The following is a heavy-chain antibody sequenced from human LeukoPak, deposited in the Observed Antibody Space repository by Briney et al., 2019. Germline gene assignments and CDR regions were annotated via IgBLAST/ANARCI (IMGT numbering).Heavy chain of an antibody. Sequence: SETLSLTCTVSGGSISSSSYYWGWIRQPPGKGLEWIGSIYYTGSTYHNPSLKSRVIISVDTSKNQFSLRLSPVTAADTAVYYCARQGCGGDCYPDYWGQGTLVTVSS. CDR2: IYYTGST. CDR3: ARQGCGGDCYPDY. D-gene: IGHD2-21*02. V-gene: IGHV4-39*01. CDR1: GGSISSSSYY. J-gene: IGHJ4*02.